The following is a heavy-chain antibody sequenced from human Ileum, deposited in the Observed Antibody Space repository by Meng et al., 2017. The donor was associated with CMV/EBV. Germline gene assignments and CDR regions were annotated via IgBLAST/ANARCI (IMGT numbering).Heavy chain of an antibody. CDR2: ISSGSTYI. J-gene: IGHJ4*02. D-gene: IGHD5-18*01. Sequence: GESLKISCAASGFTFSSYSINWVRQAPGKGLEWVASISSGSTYIYYADSVKGRFTLSRDNAKKSLYLQMNSLRAEDTAVYYCARGNRRIQLWFGTFDYWGQGTLVTVSS. CDR3: ARGNRRIQLWFGTFDY. CDR1: GFTFSSYS. V-gene: IGHV3-21*01.